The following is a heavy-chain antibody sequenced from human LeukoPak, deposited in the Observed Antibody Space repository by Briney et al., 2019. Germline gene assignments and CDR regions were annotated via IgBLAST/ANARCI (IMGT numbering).Heavy chain of an antibody. CDR2: IYYSGST. CDR1: GGSISSSSYY. Sequence: SETLSLTCTVSGGSISSSSYYWGWIRQPPGKGLEWIGSIYYSGSTYYNPSLKSRVTTSVDTSKNQFSLKLSSVTAADTAGYYWWRGLGTTGTAGGVDWFDPWGQGTLVTVSS. CDR3: WRGLGTTGTAGGVDWFDP. V-gene: IGHV4-39*07. J-gene: IGHJ5*02. D-gene: IGHD1-1*01.